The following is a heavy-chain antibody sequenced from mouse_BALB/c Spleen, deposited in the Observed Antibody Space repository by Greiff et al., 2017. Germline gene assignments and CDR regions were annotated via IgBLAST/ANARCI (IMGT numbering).Heavy chain of an antibody. CDR2: IWAGGST. Sequence: VKLQESGPGLVAPSQSLSITCTVSGFSLTSYGVHWVRQPPGKGLEWLGVIWAGGSTNYNSALMSRLSISKDNSKSQVFLKMNSLQTDDTAMYYCARESNPYAMDYWGQGTSVTVSS. CDR3: ARESNPYAMDY. CDR1: GFSLTSYG. J-gene: IGHJ4*01. V-gene: IGHV2-9*02. D-gene: IGHD2-5*01.